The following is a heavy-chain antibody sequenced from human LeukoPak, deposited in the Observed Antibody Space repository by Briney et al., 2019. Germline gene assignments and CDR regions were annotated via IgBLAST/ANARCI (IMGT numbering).Heavy chain of an antibody. CDR3: ASLAG. CDR1: GYSISSGYY. V-gene: IGHV4-38-2*02. J-gene: IGHJ4*02. Sequence: SETLSLTCTVSGYSISSGYYWGWIRQPPGKGLEWIGSIYHSGSTYYNPSLKSRVTISVDTSKNQFSLKLSSVTAADTAVYYCASLAGWGQGTLVTVSS. CDR2: IYHSGST.